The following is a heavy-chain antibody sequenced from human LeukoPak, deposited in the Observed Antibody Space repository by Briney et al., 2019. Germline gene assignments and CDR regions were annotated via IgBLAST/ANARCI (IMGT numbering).Heavy chain of an antibody. CDR1: GFTFSSYG. Sequence: GGSLRLSCAASGFTFSSYGMHWVRQAPGKGLEWVAFIRYDGSNKYYADSVKGRFTISRDNSKNTLYLQMNSLRAEDTAVYYCAKDQIAYSNYLPVEHWGQGTLVTVSS. CDR2: IRYDGSNK. J-gene: IGHJ1*01. V-gene: IGHV3-30*02. D-gene: IGHD4-11*01. CDR3: AKDQIAYSNYLPVEH.